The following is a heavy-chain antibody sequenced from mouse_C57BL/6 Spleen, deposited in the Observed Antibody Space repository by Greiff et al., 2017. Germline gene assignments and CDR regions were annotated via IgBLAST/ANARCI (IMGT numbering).Heavy chain of an antibody. Sequence: EVQLQQSGPELVKPGASVKISCKASGYTFTDYYMNWVKQSHGKSLEWIGDINPNNGGTSYNQKFKGKATLTVDKSSSTAYMELRSLTSEDSAVYYCAPGSSLDDWGQGTTLTVSS. CDR1: GYTFTDYY. CDR3: APGSSLDD. V-gene: IGHV1-26*01. J-gene: IGHJ2*01. CDR2: INPNNGGT. D-gene: IGHD1-1*01.